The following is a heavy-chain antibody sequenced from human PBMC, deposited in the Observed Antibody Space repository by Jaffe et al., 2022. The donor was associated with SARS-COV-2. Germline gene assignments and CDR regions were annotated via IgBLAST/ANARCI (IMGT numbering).Heavy chain of an antibody. CDR3: AKQRASSSFYYFDS. Sequence: EVQLVESGGGLVQPGGSLRLSCAASGFTFSTYDMSWVRQVSGRGLEWVSGISGSGGSTYYPDSMRGRFTISRDNSKNTLYLQIVNLRAEDTAIYYCAKQRASSSFYYFDSWGQGTLVTVSS. CDR2: ISGSGGST. CDR1: GFTFSTYD. J-gene: IGHJ4*02. D-gene: IGHD3-22*01. V-gene: IGHV3-23*04.